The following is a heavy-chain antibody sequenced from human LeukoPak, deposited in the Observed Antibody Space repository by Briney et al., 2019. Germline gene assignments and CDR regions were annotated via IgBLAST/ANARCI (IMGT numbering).Heavy chain of an antibody. D-gene: IGHD6-19*01. Sequence: SETLSLTCTVSGVSISSYYWSWIRQPPGKGLEWIGYIYYSGSTNYKSSLKSRVTISVDPSKNQFSLKLSSVTAADTAVYYCARGRIRGSSGWLYWGQGTLVTVSS. V-gene: IGHV4-59*12. J-gene: IGHJ4*02. CDR2: IYYSGST. CDR1: GVSISSYY. CDR3: ARGRIRGSSGWLY.